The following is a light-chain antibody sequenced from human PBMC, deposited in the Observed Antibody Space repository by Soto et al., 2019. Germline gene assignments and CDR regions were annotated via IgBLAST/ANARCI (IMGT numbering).Light chain of an antibody. J-gene: IGLJ3*02. CDR1: SGSIASNY. V-gene: IGLV6-57*01. CDR2: EDT. Sequence: NFMLTQPHSVSECPGKTVTVSCTRSSGSIASNYLQWYQQRPGSSPTTLIYEDTQRPSGVPDRFSGSIGSSSNSASLTISGLKTEDEADYYCQSSDSSNHWVFGGGTKLTVL. CDR3: QSSDSSNHWV.